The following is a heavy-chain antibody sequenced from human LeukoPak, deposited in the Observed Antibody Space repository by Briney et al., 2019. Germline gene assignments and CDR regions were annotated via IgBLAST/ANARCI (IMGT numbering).Heavy chain of an antibody. J-gene: IGHJ4*02. Sequence: SETLSLTCTVSGGSISSYYWSWIRQPPGKGLEWIGYIYYSGSTNYNPSLKSRATISVDTSKNQFSLKLSSVTAADTAVYYCASSRPSGDFDYWGQGTLVTVSS. CDR3: ASSRPSGDFDY. CDR2: IYYSGST. CDR1: GGSISSYY. V-gene: IGHV4-59*01. D-gene: IGHD3-10*01.